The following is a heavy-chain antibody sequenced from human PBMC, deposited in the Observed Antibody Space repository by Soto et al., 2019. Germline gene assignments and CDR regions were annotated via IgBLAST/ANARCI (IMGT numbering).Heavy chain of an antibody. D-gene: IGHD3-10*01. CDR3: ATVLWEMATGEYYFDY. CDR1: GGSISSGDYY. Sequence: PSETLSLTCTVSGGSISSGDYYWSWIRQPPGKGLEWIGYIYYSGSTYYNPSLKSRVTISVDTSKNQFSLKLRSVTAADTAVYYCATVLWEMATGEYYFDYWGQGTLVTVSS. V-gene: IGHV4-30-4*01. J-gene: IGHJ4*02. CDR2: IYYSGST.